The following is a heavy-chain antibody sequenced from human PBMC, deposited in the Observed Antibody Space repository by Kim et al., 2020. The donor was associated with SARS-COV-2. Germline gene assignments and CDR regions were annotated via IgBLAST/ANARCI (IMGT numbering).Heavy chain of an antibody. CDR1: GYTFTSYD. D-gene: IGHD3-22*01. Sequence: ASVKVSCKASGYTFTSYDINWVRQATGQGLEWMGWMNPNSGNTGYAQKFQGRVTMTSNTSISTAYMELSSLRSEDTAVYYCARGKGPNYYDSSGYYNYYFDYWGQGTLVTVSS. CDR3: ARGKGPNYYDSSGYYNYYFDY. J-gene: IGHJ4*02. V-gene: IGHV1-8*02. CDR2: MNPNSGNT.